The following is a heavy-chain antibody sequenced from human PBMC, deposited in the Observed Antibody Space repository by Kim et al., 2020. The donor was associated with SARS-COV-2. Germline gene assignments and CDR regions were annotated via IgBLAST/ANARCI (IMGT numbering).Heavy chain of an antibody. D-gene: IGHD2-21*01. Sequence: GGSLRLSCAASGFTFSSYGMHWVRQAPGKGLEWVAVISYDGSNKYYADSVKGRFTISRDNSKNTLYLQMNSLRAEDTAVFYCAKILAIVAWNDNCGGDCYSDYYGMDVWGQGTTVTVSS. J-gene: IGHJ6*02. CDR2: ISYDGSNK. V-gene: IGHV3-30*18. CDR3: AKILAIVAWNDNCGGDCYSDYYGMDV. CDR1: GFTFSSYG.